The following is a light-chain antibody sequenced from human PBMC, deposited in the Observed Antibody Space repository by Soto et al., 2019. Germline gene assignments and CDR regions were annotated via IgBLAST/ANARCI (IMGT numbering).Light chain of an antibody. CDR2: GAS. CDR1: QTVSSSY. CDR3: QQYGSSLYT. J-gene: IGKJ2*01. Sequence: EIVLTQSPGTLSLSPGERATLSCRASQTVSSSYLVWYQQRPGQAPRLLIYGASSRATGIPDRFSGSGSGTEFTLTINRLEPEDSAVYYCQQYGSSLYTFGQGTKLEIK. V-gene: IGKV3-20*01.